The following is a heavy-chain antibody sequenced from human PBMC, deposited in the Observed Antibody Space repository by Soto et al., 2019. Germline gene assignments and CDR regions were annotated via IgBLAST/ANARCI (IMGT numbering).Heavy chain of an antibody. Sequence: QVQLVQSGAEVKKPGSSVKVSCKASGGTFSSYAISWVRXAPGQGLEWMGGIIPIFGTANYAQKFQGRVTITADESTSTAYRELSSLRSEDTGVYXCASXYXYXXXXXXXXXDAFDIWGQGTMVTVSS. J-gene: IGHJ3*02. V-gene: IGHV1-69*01. CDR1: GGTFSSYA. D-gene: IGHD1-20*01. CDR2: IIPIFGTA. CDR3: ASXYXYXXXXXXXXXDAFDI.